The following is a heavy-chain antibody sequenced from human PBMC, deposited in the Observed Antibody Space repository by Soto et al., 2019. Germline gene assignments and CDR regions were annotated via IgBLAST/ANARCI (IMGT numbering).Heavy chain of an antibody. V-gene: IGHV3-23*01. CDR1: GFTFSSYG. CDR2: ISASDGGA. CDR3: AKDSDREYFQH. D-gene: IGHD3-10*01. J-gene: IGHJ1*01. Sequence: EVQLLESGGSLVQPGGSLRLSCAASGFTFSSYGMSWVRQAPEKGLEWVSGISASDGGAYYAESLKGRLTISRDNSDNTLYLQMNSLRVEDTAVYYCAKDSDREYFQHWAQGTLDTVSS.